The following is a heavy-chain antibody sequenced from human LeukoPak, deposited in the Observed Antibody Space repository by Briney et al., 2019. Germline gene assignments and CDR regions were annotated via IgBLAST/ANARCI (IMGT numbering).Heavy chain of an antibody. CDR1: GFTFSSYE. D-gene: IGHD6-19*01. CDR2: ISSSGSTI. Sequence: GGSLRLSCAASGFTFSSYEMNWVRQAPGKGLEWVSYISSSGSTIYYADSVKGRFTISRDNAKNSLYLQMNSRRAEDTAVYYCASDSSGWYVSPHFDYWGQGTLVTVSS. J-gene: IGHJ4*02. V-gene: IGHV3-48*03. CDR3: ASDSSGWYVSPHFDY.